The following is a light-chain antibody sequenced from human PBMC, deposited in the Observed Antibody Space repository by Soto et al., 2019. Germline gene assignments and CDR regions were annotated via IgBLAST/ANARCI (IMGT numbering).Light chain of an antibody. CDR2: EVS. CDR1: SSDIGASIY. CDR3: SSYAGSNNFV. V-gene: IGLV2-8*01. Sequence: QSVLTQPPSASGSPGQSVTISCTGTSSDIGASIYVSWYQQHPGKAPKLMISEVSRRPSGVPERFSGSKSGNTASLTVSGLQADDEAHYYCSSYAGSNNFVFGTGTKLTVL. J-gene: IGLJ1*01.